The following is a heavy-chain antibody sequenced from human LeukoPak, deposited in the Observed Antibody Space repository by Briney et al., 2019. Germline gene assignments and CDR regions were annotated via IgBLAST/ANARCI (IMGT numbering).Heavy chain of an antibody. J-gene: IGHJ4*02. CDR1: GFTFSSYW. Sequence: GGSLRLSCAASGFTFSSYWMHWVRQAPGKGLVWVSRINSDGSSTSYADSVKGRFTISRDNAKNTLYLQMNSLRAEDTAVYYCGRGWFGELYPIDYWGQGTLVTVSS. D-gene: IGHD3-10*01. CDR3: GRGWFGELYPIDY. CDR2: INSDGSST. V-gene: IGHV3-74*01.